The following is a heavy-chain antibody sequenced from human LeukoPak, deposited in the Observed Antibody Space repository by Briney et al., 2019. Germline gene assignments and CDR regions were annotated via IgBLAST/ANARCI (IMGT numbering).Heavy chain of an antibody. J-gene: IGHJ4*02. CDR3: ARDLRGYYDSSGYYDH. D-gene: IGHD3-22*01. CDR1: GYTFTSYG. Sequence: ASVKVSCKASGYTFTSYGISWVRQAPGQGLEWMRWISAYNGNTNYAQKLQGRVTMTTDTSTSTAYMELRSLRSDDTAVYYCARDLRGYYDSSGYYDHWGQGTLVTVSS. V-gene: IGHV1-18*01. CDR2: ISAYNGNT.